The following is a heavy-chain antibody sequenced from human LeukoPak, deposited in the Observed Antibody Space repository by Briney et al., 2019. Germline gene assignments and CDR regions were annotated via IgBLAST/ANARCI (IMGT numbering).Heavy chain of an antibody. D-gene: IGHD3-16*01. J-gene: IGHJ3*02. V-gene: IGHV3-7*01. CDR2: IKQDGSEK. CDR3: ARDLLLTVRLGAFDI. CDR1: GFTFSSYW. Sequence: GGSLRLSCAASGFTFSSYWMSWVRQAPGKGLEWVANIKQDGSEKYYVDSVKGRFTISRDNAKNSLYLQMDSLRAEDTAVYYCARDLLLTVRLGAFDIWGQGTMVTVSS.